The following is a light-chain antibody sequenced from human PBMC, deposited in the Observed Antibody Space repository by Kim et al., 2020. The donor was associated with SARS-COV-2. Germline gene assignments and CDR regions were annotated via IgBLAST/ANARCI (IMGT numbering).Light chain of an antibody. CDR1: QSVSSN. CDR2: GAL. CDR3: QQYTDWPQYT. V-gene: IGKV3-15*01. Sequence: EIVMTQSPGTLSVSPGERVTLSCMASQSVSSNLAWYQQKRGQAPRLLIYGALTRATGIPARFSGSGSGTEFTLTISSLQSEDFTVYYCQQYTDWPQYTFGQGTKLEIK. J-gene: IGKJ2*01.